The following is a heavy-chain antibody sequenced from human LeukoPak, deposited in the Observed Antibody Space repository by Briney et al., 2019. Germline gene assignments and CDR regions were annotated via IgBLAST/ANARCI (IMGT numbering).Heavy chain of an antibody. CDR1: GYTFTSYG. CDR2: ISAYNGNT. V-gene: IGHV1-18*01. CDR3: ARDRGYYDFWSGPIAYFDY. Sequence: GASVKVSCKASGYTFTSYGISWVRQAPGQGLEWMGWISAYNGNTNYAQKLQGRVTMTTDTSTSTAYMELRSLRSDDTAVYYCARDRGYYDFWSGPIAYFDYWGQGTLVTVSS. J-gene: IGHJ4*02. D-gene: IGHD3-3*01.